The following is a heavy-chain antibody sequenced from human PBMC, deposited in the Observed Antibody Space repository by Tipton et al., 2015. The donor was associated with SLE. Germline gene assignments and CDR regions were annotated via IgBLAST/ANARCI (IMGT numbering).Heavy chain of an antibody. Sequence: TLSLTCTVSGGSISSGGYYWSWIRQHPGKGLEWIGYIYYSGSTYYNPSLKSRVTISVDTSKNQFSLKLSSVTAADTAVYYCARQRIGRWLQLGPFDYWGQGTLVTVSS. V-gene: IGHV4-31*03. J-gene: IGHJ4*02. D-gene: IGHD5-24*01. CDR3: ARQRIGRWLQLGPFDY. CDR2: IYYSGST. CDR1: GGSISSGGYY.